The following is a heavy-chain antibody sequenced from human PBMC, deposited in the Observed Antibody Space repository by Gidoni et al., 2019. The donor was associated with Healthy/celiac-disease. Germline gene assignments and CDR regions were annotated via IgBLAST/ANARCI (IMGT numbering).Heavy chain of an antibody. D-gene: IGHD3-22*01. CDR2: IYHSGST. V-gene: IGHV4-38-2*02. J-gene: IGHJ6*02. CDR1: GYSISSGYY. CDR3: AREAMSYYDSSGYYGSYYYGMDV. Sequence: QVQLQESGPGLVKPSETLSLTCAVSGYSISSGYYWGWIRQPPGKGLEWIGSIYHSGSTYYNPSLKSRVTISVDTSKNQFSLKLSSVTAADTAVYYCAREAMSYYDSSGYYGSYYYGMDVWGQGTTVTVSS.